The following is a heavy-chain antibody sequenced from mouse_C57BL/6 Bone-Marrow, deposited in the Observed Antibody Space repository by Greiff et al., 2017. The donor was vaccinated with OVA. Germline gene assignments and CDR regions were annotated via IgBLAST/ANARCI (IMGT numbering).Heavy chain of an antibody. D-gene: IGHD1-1*01. J-gene: IGHJ4*01. CDR3: ARSYYGSSPSYAMDY. CDR1: GFSLTSYG. V-gene: IGHV2-2*01. CDR2: IWSGGST. Sequence: VMLVESGPGLVQPSQSLSITCTVSGFSLTSYGVHWVRQSPGKGLEWLGVIWSGGSTDYNAAFISRLSISKDNSKSQVFFKMNSLQADDTAIYYCARSYYGSSPSYAMDYWGQGTSVTVSS.